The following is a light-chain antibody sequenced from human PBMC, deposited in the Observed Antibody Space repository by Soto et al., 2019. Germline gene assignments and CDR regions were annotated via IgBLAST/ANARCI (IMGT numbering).Light chain of an antibody. J-gene: IGLJ3*02. CDR2: EGS. CDR3: CSYAGSSNGV. Sequence: QSALTQPASVSGSPGQSITISCTGTSSDVGSYNLVSWYQQHPGKAPKLMIYEGSKRPEGVSNRFSGSKSGNTASLTIAGLQAEDEADYYCCSYAGSSNGVFGGGTNRTVL. CDR1: SSDVGSYNL. V-gene: IGLV2-23*01.